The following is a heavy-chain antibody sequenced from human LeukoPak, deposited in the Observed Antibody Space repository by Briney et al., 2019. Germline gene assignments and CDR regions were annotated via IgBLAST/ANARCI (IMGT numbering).Heavy chain of an antibody. D-gene: IGHD3-22*01. J-gene: IGHJ6*03. V-gene: IGHV3-7*01. CDR3: AKDWYYYDSSGYYPDYYYYYMDV. CDR1: GFTFSSYW. Sequence: GGSLRLSCAASGFTFSSYWMSWVRQAPGKGLEWVANIKQDGSEKYYVDSVKGRFTISRDNAKNSLYLQMNSLRAEDTAVYYCAKDWYYYDSSGYYPDYYYYYMDVWGKGTTVTVSS. CDR2: IKQDGSEK.